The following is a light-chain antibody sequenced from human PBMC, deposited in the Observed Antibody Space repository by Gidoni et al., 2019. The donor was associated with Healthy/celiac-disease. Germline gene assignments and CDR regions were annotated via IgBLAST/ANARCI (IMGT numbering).Light chain of an antibody. CDR2: DAS. V-gene: IGKV1-33*01. Sequence: DMKMTQPPSSLSASVGDRVTITCQASQDISNYLNWYQQKPGKAPKLLIYDASNLETGVPSRFSGSGSGTDFTFTISSLQPEDIATYYCQQCDNLPRTFGQGTKVEIK. CDR3: QQCDNLPRT. J-gene: IGKJ1*01. CDR1: QDISNY.